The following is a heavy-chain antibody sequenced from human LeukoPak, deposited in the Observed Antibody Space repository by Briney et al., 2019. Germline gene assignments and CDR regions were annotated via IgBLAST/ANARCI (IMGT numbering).Heavy chain of an antibody. CDR1: GGSISSSNW. V-gene: IGHV4-4*02. CDR2: IYHSGST. J-gene: IGHJ6*03. CDR3: ATLAAVEYDFWSGYWTSNYMDV. D-gene: IGHD3-3*01. Sequence: SGTLSLTCAVSGGSISSSNWWSWVRQPPGKGLEWIGEIYHSGSTNYNPSLKSRVTISVDKSKNQFSLKLSSVTAADTAVYYCATLAAVEYDFWSGYWTSNYMDVWGKGTTVTVSS.